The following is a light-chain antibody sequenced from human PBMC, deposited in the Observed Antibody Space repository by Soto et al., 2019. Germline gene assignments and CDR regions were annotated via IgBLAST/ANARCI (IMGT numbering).Light chain of an antibody. CDR2: EVS. CDR1: SSDVGSYNL. CDR3: CSYAGSSTFYV. V-gene: IGLV2-23*02. Sequence: LTQPASVSGSPGQSITISCTGTSSDVGSYNLVSWYQQHPGKVPKLMIFEVSKRPSGVSNRFSGSKSGDTASLTISGLQAEDEADYYCCSYAGSSTFYVFGTGTKVTVL. J-gene: IGLJ1*01.